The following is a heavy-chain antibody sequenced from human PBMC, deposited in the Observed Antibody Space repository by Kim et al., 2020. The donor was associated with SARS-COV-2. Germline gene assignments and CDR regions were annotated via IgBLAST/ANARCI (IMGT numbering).Heavy chain of an antibody. CDR2: IYTSGST. Sequence: SETLSLTCTVSGGSISSYYWSWIRQPAGKGLEWIGRIYTSGSTNYNPSLKSRVTMSVDTSKNQFSLKLSSVTAADTAVYYCARDERTAAAGTSNTYYYYGMDVWGQGTTVTVSS. CDR1: GGSISSYY. D-gene: IGHD6-13*01. V-gene: IGHV4-4*07. J-gene: IGHJ6*02. CDR3: ARDERTAAAGTSNTYYYYGMDV.